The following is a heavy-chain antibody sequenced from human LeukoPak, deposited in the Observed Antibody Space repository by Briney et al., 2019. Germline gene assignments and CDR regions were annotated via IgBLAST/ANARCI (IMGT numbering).Heavy chain of an antibody. CDR2: IYYSGST. Sequence: SETLSLTCTVSGGSISSSSYYWGWIRQPPGKGLEWIGSIYYSGSTYYNPSLKSRVTISVDTSKNQFSLKLSSVTAADTAVYYCAREGSSFYPFDYWGQGTLVTVSS. D-gene: IGHD6-6*01. CDR3: AREGSSFYPFDY. V-gene: IGHV4-39*02. J-gene: IGHJ4*02. CDR1: GGSISSSSYY.